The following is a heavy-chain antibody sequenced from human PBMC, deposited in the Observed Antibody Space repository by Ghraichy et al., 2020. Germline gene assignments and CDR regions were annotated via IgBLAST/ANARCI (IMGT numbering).Heavy chain of an antibody. CDR2: ISGSGGST. V-gene: IGHV3-23*01. Sequence: GGSLRLSCAASGFTFSSYAMSWVRQAPGKGLEWVSAISGSGGSTYYADSVKGRFTISRDNSKNTLYLQMNSLRAEDTAVYYCAKAPGRGFKNYYYGMDVWGQGTTVTVSS. J-gene: IGHJ6*02. D-gene: IGHD1-26*01. CDR3: AKAPGRGFKNYYYGMDV. CDR1: GFTFSSYA.